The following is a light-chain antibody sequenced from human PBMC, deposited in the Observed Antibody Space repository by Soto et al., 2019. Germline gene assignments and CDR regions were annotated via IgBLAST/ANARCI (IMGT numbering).Light chain of an antibody. CDR3: LQRYITPRP. J-gene: IGKJ1*01. CDR1: QTISRF. Sequence: DIQMTQSPPSLSASVGDRVTITCRTSQTISRFLNWYQHKPGTAPKLLIYTASNLQSGVPSRFSSSGSGTEFTVSLISQEREYFATYYYLQRYITPRPVGQGTKVEIK. V-gene: IGKV1-39*01. CDR2: TAS.